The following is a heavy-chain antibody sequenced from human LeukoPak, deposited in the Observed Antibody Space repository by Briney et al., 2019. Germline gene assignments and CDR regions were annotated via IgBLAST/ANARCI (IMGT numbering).Heavy chain of an antibody. CDR2: LYGAGST. Sequence: GGSLRLSCAASGLTVSSNYMSWVRPAPGKGLEWVSVLYGAGSTYYADSVKGRFTISRDNSKNTLFLQMNSLRGEDTAVYYCARGGTPGYSTGWIDYWGQGTLVTVSS. D-gene: IGHD6-19*01. V-gene: IGHV3-53*05. J-gene: IGHJ4*02. CDR1: GLTVSSNY. CDR3: ARGGTPGYSTGWIDY.